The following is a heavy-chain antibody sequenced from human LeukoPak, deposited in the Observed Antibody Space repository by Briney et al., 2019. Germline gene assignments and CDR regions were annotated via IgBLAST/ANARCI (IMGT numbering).Heavy chain of an antibody. J-gene: IGHJ4*02. Sequence: PGGSLRLSCSASVFPFRDYYVSWIRQAPGRGLEWVSYISSSGSTIYSADSVKGRFTITRDNSKNTQYLQMNRLRAEDTAVYYCAKGYSYGYGLNRYFEYWGPVTLVT. D-gene: IGHD5-18*01. CDR1: VFPFRDYY. V-gene: IGHV3-11*01. CDR3: AKGYSYGYGLNRYFEY. CDR2: ISSSGSTI.